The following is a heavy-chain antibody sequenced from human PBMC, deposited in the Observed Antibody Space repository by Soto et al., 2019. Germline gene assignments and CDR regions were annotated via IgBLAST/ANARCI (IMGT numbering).Heavy chain of an antibody. V-gene: IGHV3-30*18. Sequence: QVPLVESGGGVVQPGRSLRLSCAASGFTFSSYGMHWVRQAPGKGLEWVAVISYDGSNKYYADSVKGRFTISRDNSKNTLYLQMNSLRAEDTAVYYCAKEKGNYYGSGSYRPYYYYGMDVWGQGTTVTVSS. J-gene: IGHJ6*02. CDR1: GFTFSSYG. D-gene: IGHD3-10*01. CDR2: ISYDGSNK. CDR3: AKEKGNYYGSGSYRPYYYYGMDV.